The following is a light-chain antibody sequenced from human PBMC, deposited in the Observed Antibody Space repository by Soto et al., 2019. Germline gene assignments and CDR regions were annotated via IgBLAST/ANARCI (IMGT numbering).Light chain of an antibody. V-gene: IGKV1-39*01. CDR3: QQSYTSPRT. Sequence: DIQMTQSPSSLSASVGDGVTITCRASQSISSYLNWYQQKPGKAPRLLIYTASSLQSGVPSRFSGSGSGTDFTLTISSLQPEDFATYYCQQSYTSPRTFGPGTKVDFK. CDR1: QSISSY. CDR2: TAS. J-gene: IGKJ3*01.